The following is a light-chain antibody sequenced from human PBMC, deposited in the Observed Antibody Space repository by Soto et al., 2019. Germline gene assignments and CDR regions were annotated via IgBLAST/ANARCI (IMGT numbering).Light chain of an antibody. Sequence: GDRVTITCRASQSISSYLNWYQQKPGRAPKLLIYAASSLQSGVPSRFSGSGSGTDFILTISSLQPEDFATYYCQQSYSTPRDFGQGTRLEIK. CDR2: AAS. V-gene: IGKV1-39*01. CDR1: QSISSY. J-gene: IGKJ5*01. CDR3: QQSYSTPRD.